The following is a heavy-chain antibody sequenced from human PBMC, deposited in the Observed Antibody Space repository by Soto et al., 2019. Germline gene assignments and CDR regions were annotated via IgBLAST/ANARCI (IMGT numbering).Heavy chain of an antibody. CDR3: SSGGGGGDYYYYYGMDV. D-gene: IGHD2-21*02. CDR1: GYTFTSYD. CDR2: MNPNSGNT. V-gene: IGHV1-8*01. J-gene: IGHJ6*02. Sequence: ASVKVSCKASGYTFTSYDINWVRQATGQGLEWMGWMNPNSGNTGYAQKFQGRVTMTRNTSISTAYMELSSLRSEDTAVYYCSSGGGGGDYYYYYGMDVWGQGTTVTVSS.